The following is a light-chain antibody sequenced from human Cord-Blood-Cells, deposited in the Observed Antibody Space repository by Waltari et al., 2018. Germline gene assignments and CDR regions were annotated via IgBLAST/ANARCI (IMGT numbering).Light chain of an antibody. J-gene: IGKJ2*01. V-gene: IGKV1-39*01. CDR1: QSISSY. CDR2: AAS. Sequence: DIQMTQSPSSLSASVGDRVTITCRASQSISSYLNWSQQKPGKAPKLLIYAASSLQSGVPSRFSGSGSGTEFTLTISSLQPEDFATCYCQQSYSTPYTFGQGTKLESK. CDR3: QQSYSTPYT.